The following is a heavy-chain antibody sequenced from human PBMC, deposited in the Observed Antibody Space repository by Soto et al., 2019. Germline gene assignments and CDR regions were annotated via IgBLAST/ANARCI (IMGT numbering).Heavy chain of an antibody. Sequence: SETLSLTCTVSGGSISTTSYSWSWIRQPPGKGLEWIGYIYHSGTTYYNPSLKSRVTISVDRSKNQFSLKLSSVTAADTAVYYCARAHYGDYGYGMDVWGQGTTVTVSS. J-gene: IGHJ6*02. CDR2: IYHSGTT. D-gene: IGHD4-17*01. CDR1: GGSISTTSYS. V-gene: IGHV4-30-2*01. CDR3: ARAHYGDYGYGMDV.